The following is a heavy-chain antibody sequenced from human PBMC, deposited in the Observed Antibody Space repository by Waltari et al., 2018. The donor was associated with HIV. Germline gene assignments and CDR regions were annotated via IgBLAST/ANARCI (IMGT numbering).Heavy chain of an antibody. CDR3: ARAPPMVADDAFDI. CDR2: IIPNFGTA. J-gene: IGHJ3*02. CDR1: GGTFSSYA. V-gene: IGHV1-69*13. Sequence: QVQLVQSGAEVKKPGSSVKVSCKASGGTFSSYAISWVRRAPGQGLEWMGGIIPNFGTANDAQKFQGRVTITADESTSTAYMELSSLRSEDTAVYYCARAPPMVADDAFDIWGQGTMVTVSS. D-gene: IGHD2-15*01.